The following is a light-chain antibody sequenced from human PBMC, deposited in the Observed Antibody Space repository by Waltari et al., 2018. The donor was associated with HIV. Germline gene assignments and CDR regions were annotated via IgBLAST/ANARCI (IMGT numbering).Light chain of an antibody. CDR3: GTWDTTLSAVV. J-gene: IGLJ2*01. V-gene: IGLV1-51*01. CDR2: DND. Sequence: QSLLTQPPSVSAAPGQIVTISCSGTHSTIGTNYISWYQHLPGTAPKRIIYDNDKRPSGIPDRFSGSKSGTSATLGVSGLQTGDEADYFCGTWDTTLSAVVFGGGTKLTVL. CDR1: HSTIGTNY.